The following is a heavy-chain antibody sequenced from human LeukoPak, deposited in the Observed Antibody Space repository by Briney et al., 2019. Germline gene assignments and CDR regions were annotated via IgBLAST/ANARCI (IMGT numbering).Heavy chain of an antibody. Sequence: GASVKVSCKASGYTFTSYGISWVRQAPGQGLEWMGWISAYNGNTNYAQKLQGRVTMTTDTFTSTAYMELRSLRSDDTAVYYCARDAGYSSSLGGDYWGQGTLVTVSS. CDR2: ISAYNGNT. CDR3: ARDAGYSSSLGGDY. V-gene: IGHV1-18*01. J-gene: IGHJ4*02. CDR1: GYTFTSYG. D-gene: IGHD6-13*01.